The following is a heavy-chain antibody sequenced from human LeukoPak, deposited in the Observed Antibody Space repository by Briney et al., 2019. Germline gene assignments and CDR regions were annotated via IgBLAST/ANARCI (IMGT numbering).Heavy chain of an antibody. J-gene: IGHJ6*02. CDR1: GYTFTSYD. CDR3: AIDYDSSGYSGMDV. CDR2: MNPNSGNT. V-gene: IGHV1-8*01. Sequence: ASVKVSCKASGYTFTSYDINWVRQATGQGLEWMGWMNPNSGNTGYAQKFQGRVTITADKSTSTAYMELSSLRSEDTAVYYCAIDYDSSGYSGMDVWGQGTTVTVSS. D-gene: IGHD3-22*01.